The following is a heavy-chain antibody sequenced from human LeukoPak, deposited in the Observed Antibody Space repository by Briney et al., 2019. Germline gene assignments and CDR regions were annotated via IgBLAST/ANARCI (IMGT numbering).Heavy chain of an antibody. J-gene: IGHJ3*02. D-gene: IGHD4-17*01. Sequence: SETLSPTRADPDDSFSSHHGTCIRQPPGKGLEWIGYISYIGSTNYNPPPKSRVTISIDTSKNQFSLKLSSVTAADRAVYYCARDLVTLTKGFDIWGQGTMVGVSS. CDR3: ARDLVTLTKGFDI. CDR1: DDSFSSHH. V-gene: IGHV4-59*11. CDR2: ISYIGST.